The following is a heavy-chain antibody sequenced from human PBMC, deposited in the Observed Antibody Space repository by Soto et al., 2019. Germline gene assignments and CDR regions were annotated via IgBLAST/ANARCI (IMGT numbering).Heavy chain of an antibody. V-gene: IGHV3-7*01. J-gene: IGHJ4*02. CDR1: GFTFGTFW. CDR3: GRGHSAPDH. CDR2: IMQDGSEK. Sequence: EVQLVESGGGLVQPGGSLSLSCTASGFTFGTFWMSWVRQAPGKGLEWVANIMQDGSEKQYVDSVKGRFTISRDNAKRSLYLQMNGLRAEDTAVYYCGRGHSAPDHWGQGTLVTVSS.